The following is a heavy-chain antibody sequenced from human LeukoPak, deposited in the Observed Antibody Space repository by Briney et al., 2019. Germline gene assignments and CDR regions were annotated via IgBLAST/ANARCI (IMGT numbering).Heavy chain of an antibody. D-gene: IGHD4-17*01. Sequence: ASVKVSCKASGHTFTDYYMHWVRQAPGQGLEWMGWINPKSGNTNYAQDFQGRVSMTRDTSISTAYMELSRLRYDDTAVYYCARDVSYGDYLYYFDLWGQGTLVTVSS. CDR3: ARDVSYGDYLYYFDL. CDR2: INPKSGNT. CDR1: GHTFTDYY. V-gene: IGHV1-2*02. J-gene: IGHJ4*02.